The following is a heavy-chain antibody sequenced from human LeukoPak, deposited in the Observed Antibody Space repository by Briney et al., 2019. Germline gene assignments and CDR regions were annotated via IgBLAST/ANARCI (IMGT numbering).Heavy chain of an antibody. D-gene: IGHD6-13*01. CDR1: GGSFSGYY. CDR3: ARRSSWYPFDY. V-gene: IGHV4-34*01. J-gene: IGHJ4*02. Sequence: SETLSLTCAVYGGSFSGYYWSWIRQPPGKGLEWIGEINHSGSTNYNPPLKSRVTISVDTSKNQFSLKLSSVTAADTAVYYCARRSSWYPFDYWGQGTLVTVSS. CDR2: INHSGST.